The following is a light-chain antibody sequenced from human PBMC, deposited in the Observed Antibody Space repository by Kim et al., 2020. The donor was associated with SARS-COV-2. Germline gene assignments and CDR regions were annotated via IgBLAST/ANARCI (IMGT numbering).Light chain of an antibody. Sequence: SVYPGKTASITRSGDSLGYKNACCDQQKPGQSPVLVICQDTKRPSGIPERFSGSNSGNTATLTISGTQAMDEADYYCQAWDSSTVVFGGGTKLTVL. CDR2: QDT. CDR3: QAWDSSTVV. V-gene: IGLV3-1*01. CDR1: SLGYKN. J-gene: IGLJ2*01.